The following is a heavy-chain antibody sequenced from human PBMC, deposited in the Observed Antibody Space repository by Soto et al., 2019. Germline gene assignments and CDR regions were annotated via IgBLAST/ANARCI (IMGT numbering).Heavy chain of an antibody. V-gene: IGHV4-31*03. Sequence: QVQLQESGPGLVKPSQTLSLTCTVSRGSLSSGGYYWSWIRQHPGKGLEWIGYIFYSGSTYYNPSLKSRLTMSVDTSMNQFSLNLSSVTAADSAIYYCARGGPVDVLTGPPPQLPAWGQGILVTVSS. J-gene: IGHJ5*02. CDR1: RGSLSSGGYY. CDR2: IFYSGST. D-gene: IGHD3-9*01. CDR3: ARGGPVDVLTGPPPQLPA.